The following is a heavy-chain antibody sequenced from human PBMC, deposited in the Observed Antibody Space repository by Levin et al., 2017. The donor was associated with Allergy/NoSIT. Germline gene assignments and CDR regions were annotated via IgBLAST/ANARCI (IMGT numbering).Heavy chain of an antibody. CDR2: INPNTGVT. V-gene: IGHV1-2*02. CDR1: EYSLADYY. Sequence: ASVKVSCTASEYSLADYYLHWVRQAPGQGLEWMGWINPNTGVTVYAQKFQGRVTMTRDTSINTAYMELRWLRFDDTAVYYCAKRNSLSGVDSDNWFGPWGQGTLVTVSS. J-gene: IGHJ5*02. D-gene: IGHD3-3*01. CDR3: AKRNSLSGVDSDNWFGP.